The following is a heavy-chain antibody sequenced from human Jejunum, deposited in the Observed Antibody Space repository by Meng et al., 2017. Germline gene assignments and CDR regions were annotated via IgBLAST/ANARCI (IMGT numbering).Heavy chain of an antibody. D-gene: IGHD4-17*01. V-gene: IGHV4-61*01. CDR2: VFDSGST. CDR1: GGPVSCRSFY. J-gene: IGHJ4*02. CDR3: ATDVYGDGLDYLDY. Sequence: VQLGELGPASVRPWDTLSLPFAISGGPVSCRSFYCTWIRPPPGKGLEWIGYVFDSGSTKYNPSLSSRVTISADTSKNQFSLELSSVTAADTAVYYCATDVYGDGLDYLDYWGQGSLVTV.